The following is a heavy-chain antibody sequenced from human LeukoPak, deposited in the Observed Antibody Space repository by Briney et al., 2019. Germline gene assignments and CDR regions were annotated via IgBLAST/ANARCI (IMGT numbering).Heavy chain of an antibody. CDR2: IYYSGST. V-gene: IGHV4-61*01. CDR3: ARFGTSSSRFFDQ. Sequence: SETLSLTCTVSGGSVSSGSYYWSWIRQPPGKGLEWIGYIYYSGSTNYNPSPKSRVTIALDTSKNQFSLKLNSVTAADTAVYYCARFGTSSSRFFDQWGQGTLVTVSS. CDR1: GGSVSSGSYY. D-gene: IGHD6-6*01. J-gene: IGHJ4*02.